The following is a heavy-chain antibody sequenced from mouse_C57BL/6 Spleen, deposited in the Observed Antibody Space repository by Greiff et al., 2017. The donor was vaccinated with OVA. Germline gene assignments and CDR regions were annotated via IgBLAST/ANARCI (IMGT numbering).Heavy chain of an antibody. CDR1: GYTFTSYW. D-gene: IGHD2-2*01. CDR3: ARGGSTMVTRYFDV. Sequence: QVQLQQPGAELVMPGASVKLSCKASGYTFTSYWMHWVKQRPGQGLEWIGEIDPSDSYTNYNQKFKGKYTLTVDKSSSTAYMQLSSLTSEDSAVYYCARGGSTMVTRYFDVWGTGTTVTVSS. CDR2: IDPSDSYT. V-gene: IGHV1-69*01. J-gene: IGHJ1*03.